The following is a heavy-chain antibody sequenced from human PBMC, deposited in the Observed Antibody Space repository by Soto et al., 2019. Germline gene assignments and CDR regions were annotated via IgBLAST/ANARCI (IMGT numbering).Heavy chain of an antibody. V-gene: IGHV4-34*01. Sequence: PETLSLTCAVYGGSFCGYYWSWIRQPPGKGLEWIGEINHSGSTNYNPSLKSRVTISVDTSKNQFSLKLSSVTAADTAVYYCARARRYYYDSSGYCHDYWGQGTLVTVSS. D-gene: IGHD3-22*01. CDR2: INHSGST. CDR3: ARARRYYYDSSGYCHDY. CDR1: GGSFCGYY. J-gene: IGHJ4*02.